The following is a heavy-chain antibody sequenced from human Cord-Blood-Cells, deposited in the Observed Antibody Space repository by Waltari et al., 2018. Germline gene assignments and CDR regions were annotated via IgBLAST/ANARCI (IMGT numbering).Heavy chain of an antibody. CDR1: GGSFSGYY. J-gene: IGHJ4*02. CDR2: INHSGST. D-gene: IGHD2-2*01. V-gene: IGHV4-34*01. Sequence: QVQLQQWGAGLLKPSETLSLTCAVYGGSFSGYYWSWLRQPPGKGLEWIGEINHSGSTNYNPSLKSRVTISVDTSKNQFSLKLSSVTAADTAVYYCATESVCSSTSCFYTGFDYWGQGTLVTVSS. CDR3: ATESVCSSTSCFYTGFDY.